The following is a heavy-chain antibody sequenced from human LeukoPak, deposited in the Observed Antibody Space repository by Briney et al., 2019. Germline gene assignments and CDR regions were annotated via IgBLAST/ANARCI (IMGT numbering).Heavy chain of an antibody. V-gene: IGHV3-13*01. CDR1: GFTFSSFD. Sequence: GGSLRLSCAASGFTFSSFDMHWARHPTGQGREWVSTIGTASDTYYPGSVEGRFTLSRDNAKTSLYLQMNSLTAGDTAVYYCARGPPRGKYYYMDVWGKGTTVTVSS. CDR3: ARGPPRGKYYYMDV. CDR2: IGTASDT. J-gene: IGHJ6*03. D-gene: IGHD1-1*01.